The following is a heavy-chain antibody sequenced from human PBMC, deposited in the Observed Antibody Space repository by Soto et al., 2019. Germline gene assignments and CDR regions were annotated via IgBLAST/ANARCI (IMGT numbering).Heavy chain of an antibody. V-gene: IGHV1-69*12. J-gene: IGHJ6*02. CDR2: IIPIFGTA. D-gene: IGHD1-7*01. CDR3: ASHGITGTWVYYYGMDV. CDR1: GGTFSSYA. Sequence: QVQLVQSGAEVKKPGSSVKVSCKASGGTFSSYAISWVRQAPGQGLEWMGGIIPIFGTANYAQKFQGRVTITADESTSRAYMELSSLRSEGTAVYYCASHGITGTWVYYYGMDVWGQGTTVTVSS.